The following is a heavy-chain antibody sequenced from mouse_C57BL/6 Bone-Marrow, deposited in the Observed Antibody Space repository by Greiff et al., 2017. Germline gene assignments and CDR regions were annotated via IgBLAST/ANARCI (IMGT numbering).Heavy chain of an antibody. V-gene: IGHV1-82*01. D-gene: IGHD2-3*01. CDR1: GYAFSSSW. CDR3: ARWSRWLLIFDY. CDR2: IYPGVGDT. J-gene: IGHJ2*01. Sequence: QVQLQQSGPDLVKPGASVKISCKASGYAFSSSWMNWVNQRPGKGLGWFGRIYPGVGDTNSNGNFKGKATLTADKSSSTAYMQLSSLTSEDSAVYFCARWSRWLLIFDYWGQGTTLTVSS.